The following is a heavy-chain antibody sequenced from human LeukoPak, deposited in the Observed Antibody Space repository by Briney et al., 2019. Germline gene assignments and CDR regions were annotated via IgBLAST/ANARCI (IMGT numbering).Heavy chain of an antibody. CDR3: ARDYYGSGSSYYYMDV. Sequence: GGSLRLSCAASGFTVSSNYVSWVRQAPGKGLEWVSVIYSGGSTYYADSVKGRFTISRDNSKNTLYLQMNSLRAEDTAVCYCARDYYGSGSSYYYMDVWGKGTTVTVSS. D-gene: IGHD3-10*01. V-gene: IGHV3-66*02. J-gene: IGHJ6*03. CDR1: GFTVSSNY. CDR2: IYSGGST.